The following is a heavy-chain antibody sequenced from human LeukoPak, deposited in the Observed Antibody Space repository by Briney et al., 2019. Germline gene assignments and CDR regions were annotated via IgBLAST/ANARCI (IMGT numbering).Heavy chain of an antibody. CDR2: IYSGGST. CDR1: GFTVSSNY. D-gene: IGHD3-3*01. Sequence: GGSLRLSCAASGFTVSSNYMSWVRQAPGKGLEWVSVIYSGGSTYYADSVQGRFTISRDNAKNSLFLLVNSLRAEDTAVYYCARDKNGVFDIWGQGTMVTVSS. CDR3: ARDKNGVFDI. J-gene: IGHJ3*02. V-gene: IGHV3-53*01.